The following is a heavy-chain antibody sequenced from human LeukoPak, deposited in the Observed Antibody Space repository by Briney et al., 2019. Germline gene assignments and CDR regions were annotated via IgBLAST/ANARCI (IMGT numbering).Heavy chain of an antibody. CDR2: ISSSSSTI. CDR1: GFTFSGYS. CDR3: AGEPRSLAW. J-gene: IGHJ4*02. Sequence: PGGSLRLSCAASGFTFSGYSKNWVRQAPGKGLEWVSYISSSSSTIYYTDSVKGRFTISRDNAKNSLYLQMNSLRAEDTAVYYCAGEPRSLAWWGQGTLVTVSS. V-gene: IGHV3-48*04.